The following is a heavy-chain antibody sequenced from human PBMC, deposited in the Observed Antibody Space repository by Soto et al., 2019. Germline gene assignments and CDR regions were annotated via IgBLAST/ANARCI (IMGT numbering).Heavy chain of an antibody. Sequence: SVKVSCKASGGTFSSYAISWVRQAPGQGLEWMGGIIPIFGTANYAQKFQGRVTITADESTSTAYMELSSLRSEDTAVYYCAILPAGIAADGYYYGMDVCGQGTTVTVSS. V-gene: IGHV1-69*13. D-gene: IGHD6-13*01. J-gene: IGHJ6*02. CDR1: GGTFSSYA. CDR3: AILPAGIAADGYYYGMDV. CDR2: IIPIFGTA.